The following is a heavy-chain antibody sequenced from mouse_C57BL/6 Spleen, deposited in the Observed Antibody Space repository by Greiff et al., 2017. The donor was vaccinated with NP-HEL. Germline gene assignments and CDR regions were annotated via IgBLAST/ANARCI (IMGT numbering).Heavy chain of an antibody. Sequence: QVQLQPSGAELVKPGASVKMSCKASGYTFTSYWITWVKQRPGQGLEWIGDIYPGSGSTNYNEKFKSKATLTVDTSSSTAYMQLSSLTSEDSAVYYCARPDYGAMDYWGQGTSVTVSS. D-gene: IGHD2-4*01. CDR2: IYPGSGST. J-gene: IGHJ4*01. CDR1: GYTFTSYW. CDR3: ARPDYGAMDY. V-gene: IGHV1-55*01.